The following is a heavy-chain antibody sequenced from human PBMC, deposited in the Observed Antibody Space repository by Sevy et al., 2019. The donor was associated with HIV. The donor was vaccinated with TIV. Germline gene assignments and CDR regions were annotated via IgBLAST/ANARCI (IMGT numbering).Heavy chain of an antibody. CDR2: ISTSRGYI. CDR1: GFTFSNYN. CDR3: ARDKTILEGRYGMDV. V-gene: IGHV3-21*06. J-gene: IGHJ6*02. Sequence: GGSLRLSCAASGFTFSNYNINWVRQSPGKGLEWVSFISTSRGYIYYADSVKGRFTISRDNARNSLYLQMNSLRAEDTAVYYCARDKTILEGRYGMDVWGQGTTVTVSS. D-gene: IGHD3-3*01.